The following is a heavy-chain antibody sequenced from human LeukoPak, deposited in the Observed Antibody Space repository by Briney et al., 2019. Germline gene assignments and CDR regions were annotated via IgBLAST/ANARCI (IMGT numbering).Heavy chain of an antibody. CDR2: INNDGSSI. CDR1: GFTFSNYA. CDR3: TRGMYSRAWSIDY. V-gene: IGHV3-74*01. J-gene: IGHJ4*02. D-gene: IGHD6-19*01. Sequence: GGSLRLSCGAAGFTFSNYAMTWIRQAPGKGLVWVSRINNDGSSIGYADSVKGRLPISRDNAKNTLYLQMNRLRAEDTAVYYCTRGMYSRAWSIDYWGQGTLVTVSS.